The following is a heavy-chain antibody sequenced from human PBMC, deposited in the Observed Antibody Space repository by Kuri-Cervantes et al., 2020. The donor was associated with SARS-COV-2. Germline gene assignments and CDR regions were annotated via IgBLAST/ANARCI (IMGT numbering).Heavy chain of an antibody. D-gene: IGHD2-15*01. J-gene: IGHJ4*02. CDR1: GFTFSSDA. Sequence: GESLKISCAASGFTFSSDAMSWVRQAPGKGLEWVSSISSSSSYIYYADSVTGRFTNSRDNAKNTLYLQMNSLRAEDTAVYYCARTPGAGDYWGQGTLVTVSS. CDR3: ARTPGAGDY. CDR2: ISSSSSYI. V-gene: IGHV3-21*01.